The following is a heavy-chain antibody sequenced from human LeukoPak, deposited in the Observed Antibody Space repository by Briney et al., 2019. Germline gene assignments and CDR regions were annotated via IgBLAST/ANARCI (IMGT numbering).Heavy chain of an antibody. CDR1: GFSLSSYG. V-gene: IGHV3-33*01. D-gene: IGHD6-19*01. Sequence: GGSLRLSCAASGFSLSSYGMHWVRQAPGKGLEWVAVIWYDGSNKYYADSVKGRFAISRDNSKNTLYLQMSSLRAEDTAVYYCARETDSSGWYFDYWGQGTLVTVSS. CDR3: ARETDSSGWYFDY. CDR2: IWYDGSNK. J-gene: IGHJ4*02.